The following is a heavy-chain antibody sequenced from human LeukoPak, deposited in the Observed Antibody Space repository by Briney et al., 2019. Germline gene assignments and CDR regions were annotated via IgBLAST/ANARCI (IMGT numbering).Heavy chain of an antibody. J-gene: IGHJ6*02. CDR3: ARNRCCSSTSCPSNYYYYGMDV. V-gene: IGHV1-69*13. D-gene: IGHD2-2*01. Sequence: SVKVSCKASGGTFSSYAISWVRQAPGQGLEWMGGIIPIFGTANYAQKFQGRVTITADESTSTAYMELSSLRSEDTAVYYCARNRCCSSTSCPSNYYYYGMDVWGQGTTVTVSS. CDR2: IIPIFGTA. CDR1: GGTFSSYA.